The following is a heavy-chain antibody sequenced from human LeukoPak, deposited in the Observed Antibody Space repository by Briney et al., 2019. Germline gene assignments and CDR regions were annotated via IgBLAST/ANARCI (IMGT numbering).Heavy chain of an antibody. Sequence: PGGSLRLSCAASGFTFSSYAMSWVRQAPGKGLEWVSAISGSGGSTYYADSVKGRFTISRDNAKNSLYLQMNSLRAEDTAVYYCAREGEWEWELPFDYWGQGTLVTASS. CDR1: GFTFSSYA. D-gene: IGHD1-26*01. CDR3: AREGEWEWELPFDY. CDR2: ISGSGGST. V-gene: IGHV3-23*01. J-gene: IGHJ4*02.